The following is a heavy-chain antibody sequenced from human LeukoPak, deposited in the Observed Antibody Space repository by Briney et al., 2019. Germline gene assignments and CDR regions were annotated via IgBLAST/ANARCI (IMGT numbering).Heavy chain of an antibody. J-gene: IGHJ4*02. Sequence: SETLSLTCTVSGGSISSSSYYWGWIRQPPGKGLEWIGSIYYSGSTYYNPSLKSRVTISVDKSKNQFSLKLSSVTAADTAVYYCARFIAADGIDYWGQGTLVTVSS. CDR2: IYYSGST. CDR1: GGSISSSSYY. CDR3: ARFIAADGIDY. D-gene: IGHD6-13*01. V-gene: IGHV4-39*07.